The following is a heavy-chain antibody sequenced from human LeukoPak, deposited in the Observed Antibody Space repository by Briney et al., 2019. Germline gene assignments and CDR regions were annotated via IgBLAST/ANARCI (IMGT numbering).Heavy chain of an antibody. V-gene: IGHV1-69*05. CDR1: GGTFSSYA. Sequence: SVKVSCKASGGTFSSYAISWVRQAPGQGLEWMGGIMPIFGTANYAQKFQGRVTITTDESTSTAYMELSSLRSEDTAVYYCARVIYADYYYYMDVWGKGTTVTVSS. D-gene: IGHD2-2*02. J-gene: IGHJ6*03. CDR2: IMPIFGTA. CDR3: ARVIYADYYYYMDV.